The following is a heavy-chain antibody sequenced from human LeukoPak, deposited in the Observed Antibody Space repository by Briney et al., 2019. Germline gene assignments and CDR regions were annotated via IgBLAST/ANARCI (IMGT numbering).Heavy chain of an antibody. CDR1: GFTFSTYW. V-gene: IGHV3-74*01. CDR2: INSDGSIT. CDR3: AKIVKSGSFSIDY. J-gene: IGHJ4*02. Sequence: QSGGSLRLSCAASGFTFSTYWMHWVRQAPGKGLVWVSRINSDGSITNYADSVKGRFTISRDNAKNTLYLQMNSLRAEDTAVYYCAKIVKSGSFSIDYWGQGTLVTVSS. D-gene: IGHD5-12*01.